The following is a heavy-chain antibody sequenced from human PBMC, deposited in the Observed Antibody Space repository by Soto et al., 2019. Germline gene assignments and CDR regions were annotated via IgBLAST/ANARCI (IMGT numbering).Heavy chain of an antibody. CDR3: ARSSSTRAS. D-gene: IGHD2-2*01. V-gene: IGHV4-34*01. J-gene: IGHJ5*02. CDR2: INHSGST. CDR1: GGSFSGYY. Sequence: QVHLQQWGAGLLKPSETLSLTCAVYGGSFSGYYWSWIRQPPGKGLEWIGEINHSGSTNYNPSLKSRVTISVDTSKNQFSLKLSSVTAADTGVYYCARSSSTRASWGQGTLVTVSS.